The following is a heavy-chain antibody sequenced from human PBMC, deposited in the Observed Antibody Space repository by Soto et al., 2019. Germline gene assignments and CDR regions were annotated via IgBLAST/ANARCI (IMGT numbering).Heavy chain of an antibody. D-gene: IGHD2-15*01. V-gene: IGHV1-18*01. CDR3: ARAYGGTIVDYYYGMDV. CDR1: GYTFTSYG. J-gene: IGHJ6*02. Sequence: ASVKVSCKASGYTFTSYGISWVRQAPGQGLEWMGWISAYNGNTNYAQKLQGRVTMTTDTSTSTAYMELRSLRSDDTAVYYCARAYGGTIVDYYYGMDVWGQGTTVTVSS. CDR2: ISAYNGNT.